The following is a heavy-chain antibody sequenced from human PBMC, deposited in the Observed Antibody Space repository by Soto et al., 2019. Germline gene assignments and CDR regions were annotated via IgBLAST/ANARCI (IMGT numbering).Heavy chain of an antibody. CDR1: GYTFTSYD. D-gene: IGHD1-1*01. V-gene: IGHV1-8*01. CDR2: MNPNTGNS. Sequence: ASVKVSCKASGYTFTSYDIYWVRQATGQGLEWMGWMNPNTGNSGYAQKFQGRVTMTSDTSISTAHMELGSLRSEDTAVYYCARRAETNGWNGFGADKYYFDFWGQGTLVTVSS. CDR3: ARRAETNGWNGFGADKYYFDF. J-gene: IGHJ4*02.